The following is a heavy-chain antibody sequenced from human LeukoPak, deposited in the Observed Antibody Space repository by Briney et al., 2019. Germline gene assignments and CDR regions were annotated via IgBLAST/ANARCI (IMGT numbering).Heavy chain of an antibody. V-gene: IGHV1-18*01. J-gene: IGHJ4*02. CDR2: FNNYNT. D-gene: IGHD3-16*01. CDR3: ARVSSVTFGRSHFDY. Sequence: ASVKVSCKASGYTFNDVGITWVRQTSGQGLEWVGWFNNYNTNYARNLKGRVTLTTDTSTSTIYMELRGLRSDDSAIYFCARVSSVTFGRSHFDYWGQGTLVTVSS. CDR1: GYTFNDVG.